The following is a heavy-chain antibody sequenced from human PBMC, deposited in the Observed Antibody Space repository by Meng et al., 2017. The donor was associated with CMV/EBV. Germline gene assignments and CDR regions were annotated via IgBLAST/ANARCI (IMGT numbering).Heavy chain of an antibody. J-gene: IGHJ6*02. D-gene: IGHD3-10*01. Sequence: GESLKISCAASGFTFSSYNMNWVRQAPGKGLEWVSSISSSSSYIYYADSVKGRFTISRDNAKNSLHLQMNSLSAEDTAVYYCAREPTYYYGSGICSYYYYGMDVWGQGTTVTVSS. V-gene: IGHV3-21*01. CDR2: ISSSSSYI. CDR1: GFTFSSYN. CDR3: AREPTYYYGSGICSYYYYGMDV.